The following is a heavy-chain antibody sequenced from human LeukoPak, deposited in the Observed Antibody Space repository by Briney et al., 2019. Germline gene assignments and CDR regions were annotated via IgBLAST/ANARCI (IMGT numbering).Heavy chain of an antibody. V-gene: IGHV1-46*01. CDR1: GYTFTNYY. CDR2: INPSGGST. Sequence: ASVKVSCKASGYTFTNYYIHSVRQAPGQGLEWMGLINPSGGSTSYAQKFQGRLTMTRDTSTSTVYMELSSLRSEDTAVYYCARAHGYCSSTSCYSHDYWGQGTLVTVSS. D-gene: IGHD2-2*03. CDR3: ARAHGYCSSTSCYSHDY. J-gene: IGHJ4*02.